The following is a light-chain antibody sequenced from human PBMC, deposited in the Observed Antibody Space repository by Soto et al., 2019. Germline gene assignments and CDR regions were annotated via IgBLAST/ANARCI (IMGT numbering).Light chain of an antibody. J-gene: IGKJ1*01. CDR3: QQGIAWSGT. V-gene: IGKV3-11*01. CDR1: QSVGST. Sequence: VLTQSSATLALSPGERATLSCRASQSVGSTLDWYQQKLGQAPMLLIYAASDRATGIPGRFGGSGSGTDCALIISSLEREDFAFYSCQQGIAWSGTCGQGTMVDIK. CDR2: AAS.